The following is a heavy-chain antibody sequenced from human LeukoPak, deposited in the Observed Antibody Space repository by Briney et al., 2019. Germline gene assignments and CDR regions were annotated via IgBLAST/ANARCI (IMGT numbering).Heavy chain of an antibody. J-gene: IGHJ4*02. V-gene: IGHV3-30-3*01. Sequence: PPGGSLRLSCAASGFTFSSYAMHWVRQAPGKGLEWVAVISYDGSNKYYADSVKGRFTISRDNSKNTLYLQMNSLRAEDTAVYYCAREPRHPKGIAAAVHDYWGQGTLVTVSS. CDR2: ISYDGSNK. CDR3: AREPRHPKGIAAAVHDY. CDR1: GFTFSSYA. D-gene: IGHD6-13*01.